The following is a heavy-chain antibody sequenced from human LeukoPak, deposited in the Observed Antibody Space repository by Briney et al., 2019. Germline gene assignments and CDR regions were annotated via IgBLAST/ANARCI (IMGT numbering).Heavy chain of an antibody. D-gene: IGHD1-7*01. V-gene: IGHV3-7*01. J-gene: IGHJ4*02. CDR3: ARGSRYNWNSNYLPFDY. CDR2: IKQDGSEK. Sequence: WGSLRLSCVASGFTLSTYWMNWVRQVPGKGLECVATIKQDGSEKYYVDSVKGRFTISRDNAKNSLYLQMDSLRAEDTAVYYCARGSRYNWNSNYLPFDYWGQGTLVTVPS. CDR1: GFTLSTYW.